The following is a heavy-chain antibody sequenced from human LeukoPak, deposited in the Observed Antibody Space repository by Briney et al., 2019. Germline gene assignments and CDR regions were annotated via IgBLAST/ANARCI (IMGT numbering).Heavy chain of an antibody. V-gene: IGHV3-9*01. CDR1: GFTFDDYA. CDR3: ARGADEGDIADY. D-gene: IGHD5-12*01. J-gene: IGHJ4*02. Sequence: GRSLRLSCAASGFTFDDYAMHWVRQAPGKGLEWVSGISWNSGSIGYADSVKGRFTISRDNAKNSLYLQMNSLRAEDTAVYYCARGADEGDIADYWGQGTLVTVSS. CDR2: ISWNSGSI.